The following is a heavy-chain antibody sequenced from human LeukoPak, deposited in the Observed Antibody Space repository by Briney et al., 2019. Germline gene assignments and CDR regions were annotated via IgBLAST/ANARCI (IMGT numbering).Heavy chain of an antibody. CDR1: GFTFSSYG. D-gene: IGHD1-26*01. CDR3: AKDPGADSGSYYGYFQH. V-gene: IGHV3-30*18. J-gene: IGHJ1*01. Sequence: PGGSLRLSCAASGFTFSSYGMHWVRQAPGKGLEWVAVISYDGSNKYYADSVKGRFTIPRDNSKNTLYLQMNSLRAEDTAVYYCAKDPGADSGSYYGYFQHWGQGTLVTVSS. CDR2: ISYDGSNK.